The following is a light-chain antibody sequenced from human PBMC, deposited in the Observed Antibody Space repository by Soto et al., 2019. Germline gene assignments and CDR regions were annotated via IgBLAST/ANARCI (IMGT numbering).Light chain of an antibody. V-gene: IGLV1-51*01. J-gene: IGLJ2*01. CDR3: GTWDSSLSAVV. CDR2: DNN. CDR1: SSNIGNNY. Sequence: QSVLTQPPSVSAAPGQKVTISCSGSSSNIGNNYVSWYQQLPGTAPKVLICDNNKRPSGISDRFSGSKSGTSATLGITGLQAGDEADYYCGTWDSSLSAVVFGGGTKVTVL.